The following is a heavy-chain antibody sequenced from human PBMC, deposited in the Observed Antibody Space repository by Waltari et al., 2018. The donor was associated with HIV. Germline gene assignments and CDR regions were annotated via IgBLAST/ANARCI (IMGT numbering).Heavy chain of an antibody. V-gene: IGHV3-30*18. CDR3: AKDTDLTGFFYYYGLDV. D-gene: IGHD3-9*01. CDR1: GFPFRRYG. Sequence: QVQLVESGGGVVQPGRSLRISCAASGFPFRRYGMPWVRQASGKGLEWVAVISYDGSNKYYADSVKGRFTISRDNSKNTLYLQMNSLRAEDTAVYYCAKDTDLTGFFYYYGLDVWGQGTTVTVSS. J-gene: IGHJ6*02. CDR2: ISYDGSNK.